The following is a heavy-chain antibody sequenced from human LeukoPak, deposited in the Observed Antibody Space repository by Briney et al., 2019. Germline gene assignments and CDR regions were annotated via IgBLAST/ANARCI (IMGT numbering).Heavy chain of an antibody. Sequence: GASVKVSCKASGGTFSSYAISWVRQAPGQGLEWMGGIIPIFGTAYYAQKSQGRVTITADESTSTAYMELSSLRSEDTAVYYCARDSPPSIAVALSGFDLWGRGTLVTVSS. D-gene: IGHD6-19*01. CDR2: IIPIFGTA. J-gene: IGHJ2*01. V-gene: IGHV1-69*13. CDR1: GGTFSSYA. CDR3: ARDSPPSIAVALSGFDL.